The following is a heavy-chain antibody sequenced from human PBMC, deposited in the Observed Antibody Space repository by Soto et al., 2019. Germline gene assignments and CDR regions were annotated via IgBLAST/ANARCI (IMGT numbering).Heavy chain of an antibody. CDR1: GGSISSYY. CDR3: ARRKDCGGDCYSIHYYYYMDV. V-gene: IGHV4-59*08. J-gene: IGHJ6*03. CDR2: IYYSGST. D-gene: IGHD2-21*01. Sequence: SETLSLTCTVSGGSISSYYWSWIRQPPGKGLEWIGYIYYSGSTNYNPSLKSRVTISVDTSKNQFSLKLSSVTAADTAVYYCARRKDCGGDCYSIHYYYYMDVWGKGTTVTVSS.